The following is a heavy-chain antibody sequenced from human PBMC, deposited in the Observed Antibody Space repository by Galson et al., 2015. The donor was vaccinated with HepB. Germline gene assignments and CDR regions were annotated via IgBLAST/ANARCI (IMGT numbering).Heavy chain of an antibody. Sequence: QSGAEVKKPGESLKVSCKASGYTFTSYAMHWVRQAPGQRLEWMGWINAGNGNTKYSQKFQGRVTITRDTSASTAYMELSSLRSEDTAVYYCARDLGYCSGGSCSTFGFVYWGQGTLVTVSS. V-gene: IGHV1-3*01. J-gene: IGHJ4*02. CDR3: ARDLGYCSGGSCSTFGFVY. CDR2: INAGNGNT. CDR1: GYTFTSYA. D-gene: IGHD2-15*01.